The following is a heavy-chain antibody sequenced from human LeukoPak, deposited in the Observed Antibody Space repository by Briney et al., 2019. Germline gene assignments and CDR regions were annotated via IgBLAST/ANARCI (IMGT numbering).Heavy chain of an antibody. CDR3: AKRGGPESFYYYYYMDV. CDR2: ISRGGGTT. J-gene: IGHJ6*03. V-gene: IGHV3-23*01. Sequence: GGSLRLSCAASGFTFSSYDMTWVRQTPGKGLEWVALISRGGGTTYYADSVKGRFTISRDNSKNTLYLQMNSLRAEDTAEYYCAKRGGPESFYYYYYMDVWGKGTTVTVSS. CDR1: GFTFSSYD. D-gene: IGHD3-10*01.